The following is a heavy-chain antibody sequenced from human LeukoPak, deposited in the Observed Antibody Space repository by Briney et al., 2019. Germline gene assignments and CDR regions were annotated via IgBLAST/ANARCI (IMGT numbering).Heavy chain of an antibody. J-gene: IGHJ4*02. D-gene: IGHD3-22*01. CDR2: IYYSGST. V-gene: IGHV4-59*01. Sequence: PSETLSLTCTVSGGSISSYYWSWIRQPPGKGLEWIGYIYYSGSTNYNPSLKSRVTISVDTSKNQFSLKLSSVTAADTALYYCAREGYYDVIGYYYWGQGTLVTVSS. CDR1: GGSISSYY. CDR3: AREGYYDVIGYYY.